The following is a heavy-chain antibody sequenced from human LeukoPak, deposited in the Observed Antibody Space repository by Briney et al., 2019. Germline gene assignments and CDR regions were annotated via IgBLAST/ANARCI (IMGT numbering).Heavy chain of an antibody. CDR3: AREVLLWFGEKLGGWFDP. CDR1: GGSISSCGYS. D-gene: IGHD3-10*01. Sequence: SQTLSLTCAVSGGSISSCGYSWSWIRQPPGKGLEWIGYIYHSRSTYYNPYLKIRVTISVDRSKNQFSLKLSSVTAADADVYYCAREVLLWFGEKLGGWFDPWGQGTLVTVSS. V-gene: IGHV4-30-2*01. J-gene: IGHJ5*02. CDR2: IYHSRST.